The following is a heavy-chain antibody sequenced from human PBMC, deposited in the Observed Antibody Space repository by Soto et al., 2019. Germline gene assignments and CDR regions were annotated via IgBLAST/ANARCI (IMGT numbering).Heavy chain of an antibody. D-gene: IGHD3-10*01. J-gene: IGHJ6*02. V-gene: IGHV3-33*01. CDR3: ARDLPYYGSGSYRYYYYGMDV. CDR1: GFTFSSYG. CDR2: IWYDGSNE. Sequence: QVQLVESGGGVVQPGRSLRLSCAASGFTFSSYGMHWVRQAPGKGLEWVAVIWYDGSNEYYADSVKGRFTISRDNSKNTLYLQMNSLRAEDTAVYYCARDLPYYGSGSYRYYYYGMDVWGQGTTVTVSS.